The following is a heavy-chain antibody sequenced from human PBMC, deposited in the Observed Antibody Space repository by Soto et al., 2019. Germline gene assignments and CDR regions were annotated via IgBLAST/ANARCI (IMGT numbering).Heavy chain of an antibody. D-gene: IGHD2-2*01. CDR2: MNPNSGNT. CDR3: ARGAADIVLVPAAMPGTPDY. Sequence: QVQLVQSGAEVKKPGASVKVSCKASGYTFTSYDINWVRQATGQGLEWMGWMNPNSGNTGYAQKFQGRVTMTRNTSISTAYMELSSLRSEDTAVYYCARGAADIVLVPAAMPGTPDYWGQGTLVTVSS. CDR1: GYTFTSYD. J-gene: IGHJ4*02. V-gene: IGHV1-8*01.